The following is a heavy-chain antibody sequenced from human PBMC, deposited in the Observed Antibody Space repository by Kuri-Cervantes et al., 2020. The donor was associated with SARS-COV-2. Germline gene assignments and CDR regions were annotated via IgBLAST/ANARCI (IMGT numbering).Heavy chain of an antibody. V-gene: IGHV1-3*01. Sequence: ASVKVSCKHSGYTFISYAMHWVRQAPGQRLEWMGWINAGNGNTKYSQKFQGRVTITRDTSASTAYMELSILRSEDTAVYYCASVSYCSSTSCHIYYYYGMDVWGQGTTVTVSS. D-gene: IGHD2-2*01. CDR1: GYTFISYA. J-gene: IGHJ6*02. CDR2: INAGNGNT. CDR3: ASVSYCSSTSCHIYYYYGMDV.